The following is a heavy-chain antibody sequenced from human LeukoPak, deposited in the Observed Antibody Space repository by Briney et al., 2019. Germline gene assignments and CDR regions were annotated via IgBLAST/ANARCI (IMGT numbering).Heavy chain of an antibody. J-gene: IGHJ4*02. Sequence: SQTLSLTCAISGDSVSSYSAAWDWIRPSPSRGLQWLGRTYHRSKWYNDYAVSVNSRITINPDTSKNQFSLQLNSVTPDDTAVYYCARLGSGRPLHDYWGQGTLVTVSS. D-gene: IGHD3-10*01. V-gene: IGHV6-1*01. CDR2: TYHRSKWYN. CDR1: GDSVSSYSAA. CDR3: ARLGSGRPLHDY.